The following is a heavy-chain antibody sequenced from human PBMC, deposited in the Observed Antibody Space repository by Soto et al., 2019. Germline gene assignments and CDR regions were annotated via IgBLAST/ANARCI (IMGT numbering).Heavy chain of an antibody. CDR1: GFTFSSYA. Sequence: GGSLRLSCAASGFTFSSYAMHWVRQAPGKGLEWVAVISHDGSNKYYADSVKGRFTISRDNSKNTLYLQMNSLRAEDTAVYYCAREEWGELEVVPAADLAYYYYGMDVWGQGTTVTVSS. CDR2: ISHDGSNK. CDR3: AREEWGELEVVPAADLAYYYYGMDV. J-gene: IGHJ6*02. V-gene: IGHV3-30-3*01. D-gene: IGHD2-2*01.